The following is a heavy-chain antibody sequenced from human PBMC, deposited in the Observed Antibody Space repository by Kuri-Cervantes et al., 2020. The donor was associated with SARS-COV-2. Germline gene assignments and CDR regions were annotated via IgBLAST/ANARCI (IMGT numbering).Heavy chain of an antibody. J-gene: IGHJ3*02. D-gene: IGHD2-2*02. CDR1: GGSISSSSYY. Sequence: GSLRLSCTVSGGSISSSSYYWGWIRQPPGKGLEWIGSIYYSGSTYYNPSLKSRVTISVDTSKNQFSLKLSSVTAADTAVYYCASPETLRPYCSSTSCYTDDAFDIWGQGTMVTVSS. CDR2: IYYSGST. V-gene: IGHV4-39*07. CDR3: ASPETLRPYCSSTSCYTDDAFDI.